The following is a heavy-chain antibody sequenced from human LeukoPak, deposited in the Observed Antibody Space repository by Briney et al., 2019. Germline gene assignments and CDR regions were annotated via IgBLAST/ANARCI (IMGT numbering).Heavy chain of an antibody. Sequence: KSSETLSLTCTVSGGSISSSSYYWGWIRQPPGKGLEWIGSIYYSGSTYYNPSLKSRVTISVDTSKNQFSLKLSSVTAADTAVYYCARDATWTATINWFDPWGQGTPVTVSS. D-gene: IGHD3/OR15-3a*01. J-gene: IGHJ5*02. CDR1: GGSISSSSYY. V-gene: IGHV4-39*07. CDR3: ARDATWTATINWFDP. CDR2: IYYSGST.